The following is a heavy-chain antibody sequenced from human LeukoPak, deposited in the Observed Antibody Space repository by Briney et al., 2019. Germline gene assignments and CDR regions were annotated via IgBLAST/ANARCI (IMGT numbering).Heavy chain of an antibody. Sequence: ASVKVSCKVSGYTLTELSMHWVPQAPGKGLEWMGGFDPEDGETIYAQKFQGRVTMTEDTSTDTAYMELSSLRSEDTAVYYCATPRYYYDSSGYYAWGQGTLVTVSS. CDR2: FDPEDGET. CDR1: GYTLTELS. V-gene: IGHV1-24*01. CDR3: ATPRYYYDSSGYYA. J-gene: IGHJ5*02. D-gene: IGHD3-22*01.